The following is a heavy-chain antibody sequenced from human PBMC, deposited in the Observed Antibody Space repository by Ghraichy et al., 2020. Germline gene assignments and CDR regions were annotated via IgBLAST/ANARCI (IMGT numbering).Heavy chain of an antibody. J-gene: IGHJ4*02. D-gene: IGHD1-14*01. Sequence: LNISCAASRFTFSDYYMSWIRQAPGRGLEWVSYIRSSSSYTNYADSVKGRFTISRDNAKNSLSLQMNSLRAEDTAVYYCARGFRSQTGLIDYWGQGTLVIVSS. CDR1: RFTFSDYY. CDR3: ARGFRSQTGLIDY. CDR2: IRSSSSYT. V-gene: IGHV3-11*05.